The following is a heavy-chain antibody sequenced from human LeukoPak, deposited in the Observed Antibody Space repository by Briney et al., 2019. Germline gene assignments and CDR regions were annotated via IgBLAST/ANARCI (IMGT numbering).Heavy chain of an antibody. CDR1: GFTFSDYA. Sequence: GGSLRLSCAASGFTFSDYAMSWVRQAPERGLEWVSVVSITGGTTYNADSVKGRFTISRDNSKNTLYLQMNSLRAEDTAVYYCAKDRSLVRPQYFQHWGQGTLVTVSS. D-gene: IGHD6-13*01. J-gene: IGHJ1*01. V-gene: IGHV3-23*01. CDR3: AKDRSLVRPQYFQH. CDR2: VSITGGTT.